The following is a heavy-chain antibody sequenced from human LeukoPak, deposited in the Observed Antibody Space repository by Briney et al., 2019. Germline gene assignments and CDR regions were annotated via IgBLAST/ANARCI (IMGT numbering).Heavy chain of an antibody. CDR1: GYTFTSFG. D-gene: IGHD5-18*01. J-gene: IGHJ4*02. Sequence: ASVKVSCKASGYTFTSFGISCVRQAPGQGFEWMGWISAYNGNTKSAQKFQGRVTMTTDTSTNTAYMELRSLRSDDTAVFYCVRDLGVDTSMIFFDYWGQGTLVTVSS. CDR2: ISAYNGNT. CDR3: VRDLGVDTSMIFFDY. V-gene: IGHV1-18*01.